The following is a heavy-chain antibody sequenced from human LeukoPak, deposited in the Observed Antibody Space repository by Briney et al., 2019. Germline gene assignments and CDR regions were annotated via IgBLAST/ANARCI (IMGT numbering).Heavy chain of an antibody. CDR1: GFTFKNYG. J-gene: IGHJ5*02. V-gene: IGHV3-30*02. Sequence: GGSLRLSCVASGFTFKNYGMHWVRQAPGKGLEGVTFIWYDGSKKYYADSVKGRFTISRDISENTLYLQMNSLRTEDTAVYYCAREGFDPWGQGTLVTVSS. CDR2: IWYDGSKK. CDR3: AREGFDP.